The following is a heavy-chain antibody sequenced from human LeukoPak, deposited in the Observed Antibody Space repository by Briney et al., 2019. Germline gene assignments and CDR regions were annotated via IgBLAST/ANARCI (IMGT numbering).Heavy chain of an antibody. D-gene: IGHD3-22*01. CDR1: GGSISSYY. Sequence: SETLSLTCTVSGGSISSYYWSWVRQPPGKGLEWIGYIYYSGSTNYNPSLKSRVTLSVDTSKSQFSLKLSSVTAADTAVYYCARVGYYDSSGYYDFDYWGQGTLVTVSS. CDR2: IYYSGST. V-gene: IGHV4-59*12. CDR3: ARVGYYDSSGYYDFDY. J-gene: IGHJ4*02.